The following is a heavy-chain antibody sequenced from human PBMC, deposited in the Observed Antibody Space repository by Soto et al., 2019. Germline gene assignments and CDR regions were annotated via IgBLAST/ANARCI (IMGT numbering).Heavy chain of an antibody. D-gene: IGHD3-3*01. Sequence: PGGSLRLSCAASGFTFSSYSMNWVRQAPGKGLEWVSYISSSSSTIYYADSVKGRFTISRDNAKNSLYLQMNSLRAEDTAVYYCAVNDFWSGYRNWFDPWGQGTLVTVSS. CDR3: AVNDFWSGYRNWFDP. V-gene: IGHV3-48*01. CDR1: GFTFSSYS. CDR2: ISSSSSTI. J-gene: IGHJ5*02.